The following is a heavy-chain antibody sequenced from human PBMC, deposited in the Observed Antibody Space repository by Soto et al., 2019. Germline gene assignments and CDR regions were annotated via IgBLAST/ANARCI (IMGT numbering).Heavy chain of an antibody. J-gene: IGHJ4*02. D-gene: IGHD2-21*02. CDR2: INAGNGNT. CDR3: ATSIVVVTALDY. Sequence: GASVKVSCKASGYTFTSYAMHWVRQAPGQRLEWMGWINAGNGNTKYSQKFQGRVTITRDTSASTAYMELSSLRSEVTAVYYCATSIVVVTALDYSGQGTLVTVSS. CDR1: GYTFTSYA. V-gene: IGHV1-3*01.